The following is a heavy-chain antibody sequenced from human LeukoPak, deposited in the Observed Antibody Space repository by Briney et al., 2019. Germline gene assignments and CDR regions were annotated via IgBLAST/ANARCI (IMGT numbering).Heavy chain of an antibody. J-gene: IGHJ4*02. D-gene: IGHD3-22*01. CDR1: GFTFSSYS. V-gene: IGHV3-21*04. CDR2: ISSSSSYI. CDR3: ASIDSSGYPRESGFDY. Sequence: PGGSLRLSCAASGFTFSSYSMNWVRQAPGKGLEWVSSISSSSSYIYYADSVKGRFTISRDNAKNSLYLQMNSLRAEDTALYYCASIDSSGYPRESGFDYWGQGTLVTVSS.